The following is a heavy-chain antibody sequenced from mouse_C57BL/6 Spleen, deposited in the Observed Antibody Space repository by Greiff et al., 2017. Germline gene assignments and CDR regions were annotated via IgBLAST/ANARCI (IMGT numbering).Heavy chain of an antibody. CDR3: AREGNDYDDYAMDY. J-gene: IGHJ4*01. Sequence: QVHVKQPGAELVKPGASVKMSCKASGYTFTSYWITWVKQRPGQGLEWIGDIYPGSGSTNYNEKFKSKATLTVDTSSSTAYMQLSSLTSEDSAVYYCAREGNDYDDYAMDYWGQGTSVTVSS. CDR2: IYPGSGST. V-gene: IGHV1-55*01. D-gene: IGHD2-4*01. CDR1: GYTFTSYW.